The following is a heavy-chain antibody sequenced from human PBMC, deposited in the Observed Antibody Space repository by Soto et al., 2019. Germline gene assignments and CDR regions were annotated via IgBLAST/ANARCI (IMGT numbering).Heavy chain of an antibody. D-gene: IGHD1-26*01. CDR1: GGSISSGDYY. CDR3: ARVGATRGGWYYYYYGMDV. Sequence: SETLSLTCTVSGGSISSGDYYWSWIRQPPGKGLEWIGYIYYSGSTYYNPSLKSRVTISVDTSKNQFSLKLSSVTAADTAVYYCARVGATRGGWYYYYYGMDVWGQGTTVTVSS. V-gene: IGHV4-30-4*01. J-gene: IGHJ6*02. CDR2: IYYSGST.